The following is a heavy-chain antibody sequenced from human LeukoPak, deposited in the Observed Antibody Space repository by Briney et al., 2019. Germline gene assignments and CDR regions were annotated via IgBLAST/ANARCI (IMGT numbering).Heavy chain of an antibody. V-gene: IGHV3-7*01. Sequence: PGGSLRLSCAASGFTFSGYWMSWLRQAPGKGLEWVANIKQDGTEKYYVASVKGRFIISRDNAKNSLYLQMNSLRAEDTAVYYCARDGSGWSVYWGQGTLVTVSS. J-gene: IGHJ4*02. CDR1: GFTFSGYW. D-gene: IGHD6-19*01. CDR3: ARDGSGWSVY. CDR2: IKQDGTEK.